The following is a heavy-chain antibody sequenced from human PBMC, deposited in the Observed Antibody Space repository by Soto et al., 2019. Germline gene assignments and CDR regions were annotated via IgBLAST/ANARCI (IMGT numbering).Heavy chain of an antibody. CDR2: IRNRANSYTT. D-gene: IGHD1-1*01. J-gene: IGHJ4*02. CDR3: ARGILTTGRRSFDY. V-gene: IGHV3-72*01. CDR1: GFTFSDHY. Sequence: EVQLVESGGGLVQPGGSLRLSCATSGFTFSDHYMDWVRQAPGKGLEWVGRIRNRANSYTTEYAASVKGRFTISRDDSKDSLYPQMNSPKNEDTAVYYRARGILTTGRRSFDYWGQGTLVTVSS.